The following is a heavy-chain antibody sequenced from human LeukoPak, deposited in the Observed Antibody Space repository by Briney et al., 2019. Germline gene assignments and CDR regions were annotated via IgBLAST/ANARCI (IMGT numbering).Heavy chain of an antibody. V-gene: IGHV3-23*01. CDR2: ISGSGGST. D-gene: IGHD2-15*01. CDR1: GFTFSSYA. Sequence: PGGSLRLSCAASGFTFSSYAMSGVRQAPGKGLQWVSAISGSGGSTYYADSVKGRFTTSRHNSKNTLYLQMNSLRAEDTAVYYGTIHLGYCSGGSCPGGYWGQGTLVTVSS. J-gene: IGHJ4*02. CDR3: TIHLGYCSGGSCPGGY.